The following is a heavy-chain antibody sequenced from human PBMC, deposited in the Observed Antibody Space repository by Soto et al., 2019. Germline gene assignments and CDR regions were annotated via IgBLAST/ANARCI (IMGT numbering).Heavy chain of an antibody. CDR1: GCSIISTHW. Sequence: SETLAVTCSVTGCSIISTHWWTWVRQSPGKGLEWIGEIYHNGTTNYNPSLKSRLTISVDTSKNHFSLSLTPVTVRDTATYFCARGPQYWGPGKLVTVSS. J-gene: IGHJ4*02. CDR3: ARGPQY. CDR2: IYHNGTT. V-gene: IGHV4-4*02.